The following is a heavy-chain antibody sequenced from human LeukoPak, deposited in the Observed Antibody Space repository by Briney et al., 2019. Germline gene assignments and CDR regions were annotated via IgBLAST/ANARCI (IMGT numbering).Heavy chain of an antibody. CDR3: ARPGGSSWLHEYYFDY. V-gene: IGHV1-18*01. Sequence: GASVKVSCKASGCTFTSYGVSWVRQAPGQGLEWMGWISAYNGNTNYAQKLQGRVTMTTDTSTSTAYMELRSLRSDDTAVYYCARPGGSSWLHEYYFDYWGQGTLVTVSS. CDR2: ISAYNGNT. J-gene: IGHJ4*02. D-gene: IGHD6-13*01. CDR1: GCTFTSYG.